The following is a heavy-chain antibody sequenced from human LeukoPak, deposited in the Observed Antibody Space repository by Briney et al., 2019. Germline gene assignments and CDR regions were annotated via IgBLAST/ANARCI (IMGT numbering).Heavy chain of an antibody. CDR2: ISSWGETI. Sequence: GGSLRLSCAASGLSFSRFEMNWVRQAPGKGLEWVSYISSWGETIYYADSVWGRFTISRDNAKNSLFLQMNSLRAEDTAVYYCASGVEAGKHYYGVDVWGQGTTVTVSS. V-gene: IGHV3-48*03. J-gene: IGHJ6*02. CDR1: GLSFSRFE. D-gene: IGHD6-13*01. CDR3: ASGVEAGKHYYGVDV.